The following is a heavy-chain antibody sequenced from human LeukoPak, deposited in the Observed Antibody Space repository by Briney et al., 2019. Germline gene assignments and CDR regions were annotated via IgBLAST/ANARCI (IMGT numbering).Heavy chain of an antibody. J-gene: IGHJ6*03. CDR1: GYTFTSYG. CDR2: ISAYNGNT. V-gene: IGHV1-18*01. Sequence: ASVKVSCKASGYTFTSYGISWVRQAPGQGLEWMGWISAYNGNTNYAQKLQGRVTMTTDTSTSTAYMELRSLRSDDTAVYYCARLPSYYYYYYMDVWGKGTTVTVSS. CDR3: ARLPSYYYYYYMDV.